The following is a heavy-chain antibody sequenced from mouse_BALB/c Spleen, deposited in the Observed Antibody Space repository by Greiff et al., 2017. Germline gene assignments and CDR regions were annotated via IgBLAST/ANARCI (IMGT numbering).Heavy chain of an antibody. D-gene: IGHD3-3*01. CDR3: ARFRDAGAMDY. J-gene: IGHJ4*01. CDR1: GFTFSSFG. Sequence: EVKLMESGGGLVQPGGSRKLSCAASGFTFSSFGMHWVRQAPEKGLEWVAYISSGSSTIYYADTVKGRFTISRDNPKNTLFLQMTSLRSEDTAMYYCARFRDAGAMDYWGQGTSVTVSS. CDR2: ISSGSSTI. V-gene: IGHV5-17*02.